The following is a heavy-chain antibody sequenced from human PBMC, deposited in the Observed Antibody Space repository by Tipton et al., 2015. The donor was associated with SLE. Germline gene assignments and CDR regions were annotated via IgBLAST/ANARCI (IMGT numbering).Heavy chain of an antibody. CDR3: ARGAVAGPGGAFDI. Sequence: QSGPEVKKPGASVKVSCKAYGYTFTSYAMNWVRQAPGQGLEWMGWINTNTGNPTYAQGFTGRFVFSLDTSVSTAYLQISSLKAEDTAVYYCARGAVAGPGGAFDIWGQGTMVTVSS. J-gene: IGHJ3*02. V-gene: IGHV7-4-1*02. D-gene: IGHD6-19*01. CDR2: INTNTGNP. CDR1: GYTFTSYA.